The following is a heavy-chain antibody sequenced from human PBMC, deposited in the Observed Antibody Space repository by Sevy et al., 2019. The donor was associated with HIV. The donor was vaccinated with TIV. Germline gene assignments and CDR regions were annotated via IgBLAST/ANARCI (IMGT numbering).Heavy chain of an antibody. V-gene: IGHV5-51*01. CDR3: ARQAYSSSWPDAFDI. D-gene: IGHD6-13*01. CDR2: IYPGDSDT. CDR1: GYSFTSYW. Sequence: GESLKISCKGSGYSFTSYWIGWVRQMPGKGLEWMGIIYPGDSDTRYSSSFQGQVTISADKSISTAYLQWSSLKASDTAMYYCARQAYSSSWPDAFDIWGQRTMVTVSS. J-gene: IGHJ3*02.